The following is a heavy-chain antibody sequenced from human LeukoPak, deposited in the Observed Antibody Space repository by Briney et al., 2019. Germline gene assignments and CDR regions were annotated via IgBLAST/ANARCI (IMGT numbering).Heavy chain of an antibody. CDR2: MNPNSGNT. CDR1: GYTFTSYD. D-gene: IGHD3-16*02. Sequence: ASVKVSCKASGYTFTSYDINWVRQATGQGLEWMGWMNPNSGNTGYAQKFQGRVTMTRNTSISTAYMELSSLRPEDTAVYYCARLIAGRYYYYYMDVWGKGTTVTVSS. J-gene: IGHJ6*03. V-gene: IGHV1-8*01. CDR3: ARLIAGRYYYYYMDV.